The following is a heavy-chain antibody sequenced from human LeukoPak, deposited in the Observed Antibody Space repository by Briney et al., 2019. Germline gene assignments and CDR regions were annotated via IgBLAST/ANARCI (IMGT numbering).Heavy chain of an antibody. J-gene: IGHJ4*02. CDR1: GYTFTGYY. V-gene: IGHV1-2*02. CDR2: INPNSGAT. Sequence: ASVKVSCKASGYTFTGYYMYWVRQAPGQGLEWMGWINPNSGATNYAEKFQGRVTMTRDTSISTGYMELSRLRSDDTAVYYCATPSESGWASDFWGQGTLVTVSS. CDR3: ATPSESGWASDF. D-gene: IGHD6-19*01.